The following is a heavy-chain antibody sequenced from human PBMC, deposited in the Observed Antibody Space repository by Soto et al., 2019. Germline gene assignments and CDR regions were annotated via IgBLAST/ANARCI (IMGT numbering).Heavy chain of an antibody. D-gene: IGHD6-13*01. J-gene: IGHJ4*02. V-gene: IGHV3-33*01. Sequence: QVQLVESGGGVVQPGRSLRLSCAASGFTFSSYSMHWVRQAPGKGQEWVAVIWYDGSNKYYADSVKGRFTISRDNSKNTLYLQMNSLRAEDTAVYYCARPYSSSWSFDYSGQGTLVTVSS. CDR1: GFTFSSYS. CDR3: ARPYSSSWSFDY. CDR2: IWYDGSNK.